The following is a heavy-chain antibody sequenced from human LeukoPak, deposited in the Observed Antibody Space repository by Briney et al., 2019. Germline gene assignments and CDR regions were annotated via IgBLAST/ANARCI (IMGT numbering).Heavy chain of an antibody. J-gene: IGHJ4*02. V-gene: IGHV4-34*01. CDR1: GGSISSYY. Sequence: SETLSLTCTVSGGSISSYYWSWIRQPPGKGLEWIGEINHSGSTNYNPSLKSRVTISVDTSKNQFSLKLSSVTAADTAVYYCARGYDYVWGSYRRYFDYWGQGTLVTVSS. CDR3: ARGYDYVWGSYRRYFDY. CDR2: INHSGST. D-gene: IGHD3-16*02.